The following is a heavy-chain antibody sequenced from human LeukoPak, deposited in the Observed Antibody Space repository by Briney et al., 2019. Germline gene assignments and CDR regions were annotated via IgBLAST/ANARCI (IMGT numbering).Heavy chain of an antibody. D-gene: IGHD3-16*01. J-gene: IGHJ5*02. CDR1: GGTFGSYA. Sequence: SVKVSCKASGGTFGSYAISWVRQAPGQGLEWMGGIIPIFGTANYAQKFQGRVTITTDESTSTAYMELSSLRSEDTAVYYCARGKGLGYGWFDPWGQGTLVTVSS. CDR3: ARGKGLGYGWFDP. CDR2: IIPIFGTA. V-gene: IGHV1-69*05.